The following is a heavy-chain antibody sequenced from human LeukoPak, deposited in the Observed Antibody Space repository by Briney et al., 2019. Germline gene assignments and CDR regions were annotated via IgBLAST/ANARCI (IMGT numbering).Heavy chain of an antibody. CDR1: GYTFTDYY. Sequence: ATVEISCKVSGYTFTDYYMHWVQQAPGKGLEWMGLVDPEDGETIYAEKFQGRVTITADTSTDTAYMELSSLRSEDTAVYYCATGLGYCSSTSCPDYWGQGTLVTVSS. V-gene: IGHV1-69-2*01. D-gene: IGHD2-2*01. J-gene: IGHJ4*02. CDR3: ATGLGYCSSTSCPDY. CDR2: VDPEDGET.